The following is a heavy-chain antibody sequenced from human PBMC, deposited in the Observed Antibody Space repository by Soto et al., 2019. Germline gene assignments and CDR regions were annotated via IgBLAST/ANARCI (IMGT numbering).Heavy chain of an antibody. D-gene: IGHD2-15*01. CDR2: IIPILGIA. Sequence: QVQLVHSGAEVKKPGSSVKVSCKASGGTFSSYTISWVRQAPGQGLEWMGRIIPILGIANYAQKFQGRVTITADKSTSTAYMELSSLRSEDTAVYYCARDQYCSGGSCYPQYYYYYMDVWGKGTTVTVSS. CDR1: GGTFSSYT. CDR3: ARDQYCSGGSCYPQYYYYYMDV. J-gene: IGHJ6*03. V-gene: IGHV1-69*04.